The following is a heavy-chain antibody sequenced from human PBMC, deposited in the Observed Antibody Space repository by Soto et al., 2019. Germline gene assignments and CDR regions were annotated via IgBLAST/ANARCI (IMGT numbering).Heavy chain of an antibody. Sequence: PSETLSLTCTVSGGSISSYYWSWIRQPPGKGLEWIGYIYYSGSTNYNPSLKSRVTIPVDTSKNQFSLKLSSVTAADTAVYYCARDNGEQLVGKYCSGGSCHPYWFDPWGQGTPVTVSS. CDR1: GGSISSYY. D-gene: IGHD2-15*01. J-gene: IGHJ5*02. CDR2: IYYSGST. CDR3: ARDNGEQLVGKYCSGGSCHPYWFDP. V-gene: IGHV4-59*01.